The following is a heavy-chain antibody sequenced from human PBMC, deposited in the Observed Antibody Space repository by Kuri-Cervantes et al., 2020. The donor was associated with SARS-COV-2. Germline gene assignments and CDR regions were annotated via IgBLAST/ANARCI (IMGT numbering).Heavy chain of an antibody. Sequence: GSLRLSCAVYGGSFSGYYWSWIRQPPGKGLEWIGEINHSGRTNYNPSLKSRVTISVDTSKNQFSLKLSSVTAADTAVYYCARSAVRMVRGVIHYWGQGTLVTVSS. CDR2: INHSGRT. D-gene: IGHD3-10*01. CDR3: ARSAVRMVRGVIHY. J-gene: IGHJ4*02. CDR1: GGSFSGYY. V-gene: IGHV4-34*01.